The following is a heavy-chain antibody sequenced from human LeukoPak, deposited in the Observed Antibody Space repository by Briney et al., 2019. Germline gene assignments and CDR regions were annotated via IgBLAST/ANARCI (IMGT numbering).Heavy chain of an antibody. CDR3: ARDHEQLGSDAFDI. D-gene: IGHD6-6*01. CDR2: ISSSSSYI. CDR1: GFTFSSYS. Sequence: GGSLRLSCAASGFTFSSYSMNWVRQAPGKGLEWVSSISSSSSYIYYADSVKGRFTISRDNAKNSLYLQMNSLRAEDTAVYYCARDHEQLGSDAFDIWGQGTMVTVSS. J-gene: IGHJ3*02. V-gene: IGHV3-21*01.